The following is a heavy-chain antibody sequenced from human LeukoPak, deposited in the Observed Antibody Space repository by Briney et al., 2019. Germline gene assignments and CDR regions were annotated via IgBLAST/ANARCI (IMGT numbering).Heavy chain of an antibody. CDR3: ARGGKGIAARPTHYYYYYGMDV. Sequence: ASVRVSCKASGYTFTSYGISWVRQAPGQGLEWMGWISAYNGNTNYAQKFQGWVTMTRDTSISTAYMELSRLRSDDTAVYYCARGGKGIAARPTHYYYYYGMDVWGQGTTVTVSS. D-gene: IGHD6-6*01. V-gene: IGHV1-18*01. CDR1: GYTFTSYG. J-gene: IGHJ6*02. CDR2: ISAYNGNT.